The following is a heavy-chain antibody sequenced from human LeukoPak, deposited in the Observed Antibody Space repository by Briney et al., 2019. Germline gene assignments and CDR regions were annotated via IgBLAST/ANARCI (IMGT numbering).Heavy chain of an antibody. J-gene: IGHJ5*02. CDR2: INHSGST. Sequence: SETLSLTCAVYGGSFSGYYWSWIRQPPGKGLEWIGEINHSGSTNYNPSLKSRVTISVDTSKNQFSLKLSSVTAADTAVYYCARQGSSWKRWFDPWGQGTLVTVSS. CDR1: GGSFSGYY. D-gene: IGHD6-13*01. V-gene: IGHV4-34*01. CDR3: ARQGSSWKRWFDP.